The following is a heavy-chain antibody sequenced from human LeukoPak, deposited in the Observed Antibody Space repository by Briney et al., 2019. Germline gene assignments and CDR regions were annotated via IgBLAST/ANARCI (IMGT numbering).Heavy chain of an antibody. CDR3: AREVVVVAATQGLSWFDP. CDR1: GGSISSYY. Sequence: SETLSLTCTVSGGSISSYYWSWIRQLAGKGLEWIGRIYTSGSTNYNPSLKSRVTMSVDTSKNQFSLKLSSVTAADTAVYYCAREVVVVAATQGLSWFDPWGQGTLVTVSS. D-gene: IGHD2-15*01. V-gene: IGHV4-4*07. J-gene: IGHJ5*02. CDR2: IYTSGST.